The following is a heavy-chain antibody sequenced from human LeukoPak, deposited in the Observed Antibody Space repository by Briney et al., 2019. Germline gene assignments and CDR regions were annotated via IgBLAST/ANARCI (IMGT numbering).Heavy chain of an antibody. V-gene: IGHV4-59*01. CDR3: AKVGGAGHVEY. Sequence: PSETLSLTCSVSGGSISPYYWSWIRQSPKKGLEWIGYIYYSGNTNYNPSLKSRVTISVDTSKNQVYLNLSSVTAADTAVYYCAKVGGAGHVEYWGQGTLVTVSS. CDR1: GGSISPYY. CDR2: IYYSGNT. J-gene: IGHJ4*02. D-gene: IGHD1-26*01.